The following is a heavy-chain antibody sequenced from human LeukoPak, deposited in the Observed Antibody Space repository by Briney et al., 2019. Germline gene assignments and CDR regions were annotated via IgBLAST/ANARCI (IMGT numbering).Heavy chain of an antibody. CDR2: FIPIFGTA. Sequence: GASVKVSCKASGGTFSSHTFSWVRQAPGQGPEWMGGFIPIFGTANYAQQFQGRLTITADESTDESTSTAYMELSSLRFDDTAVYYCARHPYCSGGSCYSNQYYYMDVWGKGTSVTVSS. D-gene: IGHD2-15*01. J-gene: IGHJ6*03. CDR1: GGTFSSHT. CDR3: ARHPYCSGGSCYSNQYYYMDV. V-gene: IGHV1-69*13.